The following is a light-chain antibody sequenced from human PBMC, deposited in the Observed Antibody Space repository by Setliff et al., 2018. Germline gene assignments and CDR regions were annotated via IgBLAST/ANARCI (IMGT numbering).Light chain of an antibody. Sequence: LAQPPSASGSPGQSLTISCTGTSSDVGAYNYVSWYQQHPGKAPKLMIYEVTKRPSGVPDRFSGSKSGNTASLTVSGLQADDEADYYCSSYAASYNPYVFGTGTKVTV. CDR3: SSYAASYNPYV. J-gene: IGLJ1*01. V-gene: IGLV2-8*01. CDR2: EVT. CDR1: SSDVGAYNY.